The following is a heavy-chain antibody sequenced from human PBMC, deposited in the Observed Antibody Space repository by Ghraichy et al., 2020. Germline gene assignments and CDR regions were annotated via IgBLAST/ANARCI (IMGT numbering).Heavy chain of an antibody. V-gene: IGHV4-34*01. CDR2: INHSGST. D-gene: IGHD6-19*01. J-gene: IGHJ5*02. Sequence: SETLSLTCAVYGGSFSGYYWSWIRQPPGKGLEWIGEINHSGSTNYNPSLKSRVTISVDTSKNQFSLKLSSVTAADTAVYYCARGRIAVAGFRQNWFDPWGQGTLVTVSS. CDR3: ARGRIAVAGFRQNWFDP. CDR1: GGSFSGYY.